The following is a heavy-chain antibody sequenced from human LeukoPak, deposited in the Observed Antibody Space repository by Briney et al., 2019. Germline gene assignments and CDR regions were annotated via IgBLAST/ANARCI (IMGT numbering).Heavy chain of an antibody. Sequence: SETLSLTCTVSGGSLSSRYWSWIRQPPGKGLEWIGYISYSGSTNYNPSLKSRVTISVDMSKNQFSLRLSSVPAADTAVYYCARHYGSGSDFYYYGMDVWGQGTTVTVSS. CDR1: GGSLSSRY. CDR3: ARHYGSGSDFYYYGMDV. D-gene: IGHD3-10*01. CDR2: ISYSGST. J-gene: IGHJ6*02. V-gene: IGHV4-59*08.